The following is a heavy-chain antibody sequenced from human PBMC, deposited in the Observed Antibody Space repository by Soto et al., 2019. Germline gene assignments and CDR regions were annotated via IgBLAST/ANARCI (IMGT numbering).Heavy chain of an antibody. CDR3: ARDYQDDSWSGYYYYYYMDV. D-gene: IGHD3-3*01. V-gene: IGHV3-7*01. CDR1: GFTFSSYW. Sequence: GGSLRLSCAASGFTFSSYWMSWVRQAPGKGLEWVANIKQDGSEKYYVDSVKGRFTISRDNAKNSLYLQMNSLRAEDTAVYYCARDYQDDSWSGYYYYYYMDVWGKGTTVTVSS. CDR2: IKQDGSEK. J-gene: IGHJ6*03.